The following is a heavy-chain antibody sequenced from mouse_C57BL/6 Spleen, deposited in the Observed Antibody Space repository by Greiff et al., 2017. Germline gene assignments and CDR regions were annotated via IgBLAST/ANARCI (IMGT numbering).Heavy chain of an antibody. CDR3: ARPHDGYWYFDV. V-gene: IGHV1-66*01. Sequence: QVQLQQSGPELVKPGASVKISCKASGYSFTSYYIHWVKQRPGQGLEWIGWIYPGSGNTKYNEKFKGKATLTAETSSSTAYMQLSSLTSEDSAVYYCARPHDGYWYFDVWGTGTTVTVSS. CDR1: GYSFTSYY. J-gene: IGHJ1*03. CDR2: IYPGSGNT. D-gene: IGHD2-3*01.